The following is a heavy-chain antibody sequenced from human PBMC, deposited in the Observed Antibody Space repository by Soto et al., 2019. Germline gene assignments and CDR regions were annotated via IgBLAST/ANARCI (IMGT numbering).Heavy chain of an antibody. D-gene: IGHD3-10*01. CDR3: ARPVDITMARGVGYYYYYGMDV. CDR1: GGTFSSYA. Sequence: QVQLVQSGAEVKKPGSSVKVSCKASGGTFSSYAISWVRQAPGQGLEWMGGIIPIFGTANYAQKFQGRVTITADESTSTAYMELSSLRSEDTAVYYCARPVDITMARGVGYYYYYGMDVWGQGTTVTVSS. CDR2: IIPIFGTA. J-gene: IGHJ6*02. V-gene: IGHV1-69*01.